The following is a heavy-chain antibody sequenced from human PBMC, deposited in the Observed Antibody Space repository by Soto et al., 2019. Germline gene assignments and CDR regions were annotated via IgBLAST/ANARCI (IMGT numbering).Heavy chain of an antibody. CDR1: GFTFSSYA. V-gene: IGHV3-30-3*01. CDR3: ARAQDLVGATIGDY. D-gene: IGHD1-26*01. J-gene: IGHJ4*02. CDR2: ISYDGSNK. Sequence: GGSLRLSCAASGFTFSSYAMHWVRQAPGKGLEWVAVISYDGSNKYYADSVKGRFTISRDNSKNTLYLQMNSPRAEDTAVYYCARAQDLVGATIGDYWGQGTLVTVSS.